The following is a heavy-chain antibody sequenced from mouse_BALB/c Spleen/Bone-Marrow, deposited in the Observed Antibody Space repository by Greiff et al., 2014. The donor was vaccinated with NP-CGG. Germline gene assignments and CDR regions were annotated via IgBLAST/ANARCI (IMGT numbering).Heavy chain of an antibody. D-gene: IGHD1-3*01. CDR2: INPSNGRT. CDR1: GYTFTSYW. Sequence: QVQLQQSGAELVKPGASVKLSCKASGYTFTSYWMHWVKQRPGQGLEWIGEINPSNGRTNYNEKFKSKATLTLDKSSSTAYMQLSSLTAEDSAVYYCSREEWLGDAMDYWGQGTSVTVSS. CDR3: SREEWLGDAMDY. J-gene: IGHJ4*01. V-gene: IGHV1S81*02.